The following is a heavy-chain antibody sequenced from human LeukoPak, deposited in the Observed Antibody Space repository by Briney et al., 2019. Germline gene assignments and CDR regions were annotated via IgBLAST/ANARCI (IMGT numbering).Heavy chain of an antibody. CDR1: GFTFSSYS. J-gene: IGHJ4*02. Sequence: GGSLRLSCAASGFTFSSYSMNWVRQAPGKGLEWVSSISSSSSYIYYADSVKGRFTISRDNAKNPLYLQMNSLRAEDTAVYYCARDSYLRELVAFDYWGQGTLVTVSS. CDR3: ARDSYLRELVAFDY. V-gene: IGHV3-21*01. CDR2: ISSSSSYI. D-gene: IGHD2-8*02.